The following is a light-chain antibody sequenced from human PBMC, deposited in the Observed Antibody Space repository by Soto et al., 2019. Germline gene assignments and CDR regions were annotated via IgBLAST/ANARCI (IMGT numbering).Light chain of an antibody. CDR3: QQYGGSLLT. V-gene: IGKV3-20*01. J-gene: IGKJ4*01. CDR1: QNFGGMF. Sequence: DIVLTQSPGTLSLSPGERATLSCRASQNFGGMFVAWYQQKLGQAPRLLIYGSSSRATGIPDRFSGSGSGTDFTLTISRLESEDFAMYYCQQYGGSLLTFGGGTRVEIK. CDR2: GSS.